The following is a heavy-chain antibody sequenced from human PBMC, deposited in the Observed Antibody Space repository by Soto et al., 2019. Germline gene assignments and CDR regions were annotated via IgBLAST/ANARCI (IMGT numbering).Heavy chain of an antibody. CDR2: ISSSSSTI. J-gene: IGHJ6*02. CDR1: GFTFSSYS. D-gene: IGHD4-17*01. CDR3: ASEYDYGDLNYDYDGMDV. Sequence: EVQLVESGGGLVQPGGSLRLSCAASGFTFSSYSMNWVHQAPGKGLEWVSYISSSSSTIYYADSVKGRFTISRDTAKNSLYLQMNSLRDEDTAVYYCASEYDYGDLNYDYDGMDVGGQGTTVTVSS. V-gene: IGHV3-48*02.